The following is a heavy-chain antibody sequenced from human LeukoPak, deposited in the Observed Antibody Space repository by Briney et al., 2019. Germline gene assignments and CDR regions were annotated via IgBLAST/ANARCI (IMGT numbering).Heavy chain of an antibody. D-gene: IGHD2-21*02. CDR1: GLTFSDYY. CDR2: ISSSGSTI. V-gene: IGHV3-11*01. CDR3: ARGLAYCGGDCYSADAFDI. Sequence: GGSLRLSCAASGLTFSDYYMSWIRQAPGKGLEWVSYISSSGSTIYYADSVKGRFTISRDNAKNSLYLQMNSLRAEDTAVYYCARGLAYCGGDCYSADAFDIWGQGTMVTVSS. J-gene: IGHJ3*02.